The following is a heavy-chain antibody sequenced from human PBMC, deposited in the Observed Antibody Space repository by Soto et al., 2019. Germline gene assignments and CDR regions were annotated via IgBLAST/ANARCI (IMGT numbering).Heavy chain of an antibody. CDR2: MNPGSGKT. J-gene: IGHJ5*01. CDR1: SRDR. CDR3: AKMASAGTLTVFEF. V-gene: IGHV1-8*01. D-gene: IGHD6-13*01. Sequence: SRDRGSCVSKDIGQGLEWLGWMNPGSGKTGYASKFQGRVAMSRDASTGTSHLELSSLTSDDTVVYYCAKMASAGTLTVFEFWGQG.